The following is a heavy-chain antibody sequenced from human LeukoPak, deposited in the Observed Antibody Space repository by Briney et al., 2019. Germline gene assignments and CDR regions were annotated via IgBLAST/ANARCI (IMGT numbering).Heavy chain of an antibody. Sequence: ASVKVSCKTSGFTFSAYGIAWVRQAPGHGPEWMGRISNHNGNTKYAQKFQDRITVTTETSTGTASMELRSLKSDDPGIYYCTRGVALATVYYFDFWGRGTQVTVAS. CDR1: GFTFSAYG. CDR2: ISNHNGNT. CDR3: TRGVALATVYYFDF. V-gene: IGHV1-18*04. D-gene: IGHD3-10*01. J-gene: IGHJ4*02.